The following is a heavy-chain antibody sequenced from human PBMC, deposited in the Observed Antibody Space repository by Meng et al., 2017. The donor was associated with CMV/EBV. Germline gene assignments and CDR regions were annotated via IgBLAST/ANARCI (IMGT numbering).Heavy chain of an antibody. D-gene: IGHD2-2*01. CDR1: GFTFSSYE. CDR3: ARDSKTPDAFDI. J-gene: IGHJ3*02. V-gene: IGHV3-48*03. CDR2: ISSSGSTI. Sequence: GGSRLSCAASGFTFSSYEMNWVRQAPGKGLEWVSYISSSGSTIYYADSVKGRFTISRDNAKNSLYLQMNSLRAEDTAVYYCARDSKTPDAFDIWGQGTMVTVSS.